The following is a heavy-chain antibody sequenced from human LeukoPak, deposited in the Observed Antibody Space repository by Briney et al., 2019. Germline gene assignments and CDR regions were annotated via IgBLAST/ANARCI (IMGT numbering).Heavy chain of an antibody. CDR1: GGSFSGYY. V-gene: IGHV4-34*01. CDR2: INHSGST. D-gene: IGHD3-10*01. J-gene: IGHJ4*02. CDR3: ARKKIRREYCYGSGSYSPGGALDY. Sequence: PSETLSLTCAVYGGSFSGYYWSWIRQPPGKGLEWIGEINHSGSTNYNPSLKSRVTISVDTSKNQFSLKLSSVTAADTAVYYCARKKIRREYCYGSGSYSPGGALDYWGQGTLVTVSS.